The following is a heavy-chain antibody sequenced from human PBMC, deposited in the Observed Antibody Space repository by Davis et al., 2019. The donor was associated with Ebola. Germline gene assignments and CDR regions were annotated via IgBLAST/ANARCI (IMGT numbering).Heavy chain of an antibody. CDR3: ARGSASGYDSHY. CDR2: VNPYSGGT. CDR1: GYTFTGYY. D-gene: IGHD5-12*01. J-gene: IGHJ4*02. Sequence: AASVKVSCKASGYTFTGYYINWVRQAPGQGLEWMGRVNPYSGGTNYAQKFQARVTMTRDTSISTAYMELSRLRSDDTAVYYCARGSASGYDSHYWGQGTLVTVSS. V-gene: IGHV1-2*06.